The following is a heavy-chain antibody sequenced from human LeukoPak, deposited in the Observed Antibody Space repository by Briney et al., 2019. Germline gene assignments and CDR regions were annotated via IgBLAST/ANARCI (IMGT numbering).Heavy chain of an antibody. D-gene: IGHD2-2*01. J-gene: IGHJ6*03. CDR3: AKGHYQLLTAGYMDV. CDR2: IRYDGSNK. V-gene: IGHV3-30*02. Sequence: GGSLRLYCAASGFTFSSYGMHWVRQAPGKGLEWVAFIRYDGSNKYYADSVKGRFTISRDNSKNTLYLQMNSLRAEDTAVYYCAKGHYQLLTAGYMDVWGKGTTVTVSS. CDR1: GFTFSSYG.